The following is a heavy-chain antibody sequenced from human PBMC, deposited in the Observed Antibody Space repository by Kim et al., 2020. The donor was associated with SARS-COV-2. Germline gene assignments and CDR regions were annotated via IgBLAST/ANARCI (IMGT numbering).Heavy chain of an antibody. J-gene: IGHJ4*02. Sequence: YYATSVRGPFTISRDNAKNSLYLQMNSLRAEDTAVYYCASTYSSSTGVDYWGQGTLVTVSS. CDR3: ASTYSSSTGVDY. D-gene: IGHD6-6*01. V-gene: IGHV3-48*04.